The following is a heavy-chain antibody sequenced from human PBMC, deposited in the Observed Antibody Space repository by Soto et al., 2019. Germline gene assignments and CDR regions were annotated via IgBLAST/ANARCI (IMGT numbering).Heavy chain of an antibody. V-gene: IGHV4-59*08. CDR2: IYYSGST. CDR3: AISGRYQGNFDY. D-gene: IGHD1-1*01. Sequence: PSETLSLTCAVSGGSISSYYWSWIRQPPGKGLEWIGYIYYSGSTNYNPSLRSRVTISVGTSKNQFSLKLSSVTAADTAVYYCAISGRYQGNFDYWGQGTLVTVSS. J-gene: IGHJ4*02. CDR1: GGSISSYY.